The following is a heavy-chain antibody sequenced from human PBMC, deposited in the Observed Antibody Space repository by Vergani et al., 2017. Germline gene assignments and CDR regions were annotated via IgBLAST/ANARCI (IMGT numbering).Heavy chain of an antibody. V-gene: IGHV3-23*01. J-gene: IGHJ3*02. CDR1: GFTFSSYA. D-gene: IGHD6-13*01. CDR2: ISGSGGST. CDR3: AKTGMGGDAFDI. Sequence: EVQLLESGGGLVQPGGSLRLSCAASGFTFSSYAMSWVRQAPGKGLEWVSAISGSGGSTYYTDSVKGRFTISRDNSKNTLYLQMNSLRAEDTAVYYCAKTGMGGDAFDIWGQGTMVAVSS.